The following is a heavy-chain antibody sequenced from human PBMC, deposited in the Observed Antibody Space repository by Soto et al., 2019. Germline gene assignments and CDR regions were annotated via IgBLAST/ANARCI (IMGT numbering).Heavy chain of an antibody. CDR1: GFTFSSYA. J-gene: IGHJ4*01. CDR3: VRWPEY. CDR2: VNSDGSTT. D-gene: IGHD2-15*01. Sequence: GGSLRLSCAASGFTFSSYAMSWVRQAPGKGLVWVSRVNSDGSTTNYADSVKGRFTISRDNAKNTLYLQMNSLRVDDTAKYYCVRWPEYWGQGTLVTVSS. V-gene: IGHV3-23*01.